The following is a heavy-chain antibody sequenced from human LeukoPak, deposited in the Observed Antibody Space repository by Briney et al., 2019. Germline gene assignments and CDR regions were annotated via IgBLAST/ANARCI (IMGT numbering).Heavy chain of an antibody. CDR2: LYPGDSDT. V-gene: IGHV5-51*01. Sequence: GESLKISCKGSGYSFSSYWIGWVRQMPGKGLEWMGILYPGDSDTRYSPSFQGQVTISADKSISTAYLQWSSLKASDTAMYYCARQWRTYYYDSGGYDEAFDIWGQGTMVTVSS. CDR1: GYSFSSYW. J-gene: IGHJ3*02. D-gene: IGHD3-22*01. CDR3: ARQWRTYYYDSGGYDEAFDI.